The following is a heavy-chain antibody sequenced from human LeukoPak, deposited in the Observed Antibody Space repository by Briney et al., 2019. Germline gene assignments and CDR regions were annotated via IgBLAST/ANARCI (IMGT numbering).Heavy chain of an antibody. Sequence: GGSLRLSCAASGFTFSSYWMSWVRQAPGKGLEWVSTLSGSGTNTYYADSVKGRFTISRDNSKNTLYLQMNSLRAEDTAVYYCARDRRGVIDYWGQGTLVTVSS. CDR2: LSGSGTNT. V-gene: IGHV3-23*01. D-gene: IGHD3-10*01. CDR3: ARDRRGVIDY. J-gene: IGHJ4*02. CDR1: GFTFSSYW.